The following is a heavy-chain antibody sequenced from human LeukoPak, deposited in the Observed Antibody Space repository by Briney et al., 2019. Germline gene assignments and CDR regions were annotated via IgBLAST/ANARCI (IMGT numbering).Heavy chain of an antibody. CDR3: VKDSTAQTDYYFDL. D-gene: IGHD4-11*01. V-gene: IGHV3-23*01. Sequence: GGSLRLSCAASGFTFSNSAMTWVRQVPGKGLEWVSTISNSGGSTYYADFVKGRFTISRDNAKKSLHLQMTNLRAEDMAFYHCVKDSTAQTDYYFDLWGRGTLVTVSS. J-gene: IGHJ2*01. CDR2: ISNSGGST. CDR1: GFTFSNSA.